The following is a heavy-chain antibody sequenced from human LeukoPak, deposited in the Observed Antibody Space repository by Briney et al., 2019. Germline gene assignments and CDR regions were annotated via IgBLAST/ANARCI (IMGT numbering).Heavy chain of an antibody. D-gene: IGHD3-10*01. Sequence: GGSLRLSCAASGFTFSSYSMNWVRQAPGKGLEWVSSISSSSSYIYYADSVKGRFTISRDNAKNSLYLQMNSLRAEDTAVYYCARDPVRVRYYYGSGSSGNMDVWGKGTTVTISS. CDR3: ARDPVRVRYYYGSGSSGNMDV. J-gene: IGHJ6*03. V-gene: IGHV3-21*01. CDR1: GFTFSSYS. CDR2: ISSSSSYI.